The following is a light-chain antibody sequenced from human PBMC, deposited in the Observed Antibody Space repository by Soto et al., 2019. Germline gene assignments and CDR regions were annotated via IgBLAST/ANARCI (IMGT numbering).Light chain of an antibody. V-gene: IGLV8-61*01. J-gene: IGLJ3*02. CDR3: ILYMGSGVWA. CDR1: SGSVSTSYY. CDR2: STS. Sequence: QTVVTQEPSFSVSPGGTVTLTCGLTSGSVSTSYYPTWYQQTPGQAPRTLIYSTSTRSSGVPDRFSGSILGNKAALTITGAQADDESAYYCILYMGSGVWAFGGGTKLTVL.